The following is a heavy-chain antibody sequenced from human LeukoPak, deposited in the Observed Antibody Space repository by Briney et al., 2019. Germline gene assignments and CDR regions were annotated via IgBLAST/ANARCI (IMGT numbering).Heavy chain of an antibody. Sequence: ASVKVSCKASGGTFSSYAISWVRQAPGQGLEWMGWISAYNGNTNYAQKLQGRVTMTTDTSTSTAYMELRSLRSDDTAVYYCAREYVAAAGTSWFDPWGQGTLVTVSS. J-gene: IGHJ5*02. CDR1: GGTFSSYA. CDR2: ISAYNGNT. CDR3: AREYVAAAGTSWFDP. V-gene: IGHV1-18*01. D-gene: IGHD6-13*01.